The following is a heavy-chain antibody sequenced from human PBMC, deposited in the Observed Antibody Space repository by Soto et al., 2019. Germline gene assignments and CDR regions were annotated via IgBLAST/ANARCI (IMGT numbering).Heavy chain of an antibody. CDR1: GYTFTRFD. CDR3: ARGTGVSYAWERNEY. J-gene: IGHJ4*02. CDR2: MNPNSGNT. D-gene: IGHD3-16*01. Sequence: QVQLVQYGAEVKKPGASVKVSCKASGYTFTRFDITWVRQATGQGPEWMGWMNPNSGNTGYAQKFQGRVTMTRNPSISTADLELSSLRFEDTAVYYCARGTGVSYAWERNEYWGQGTLVTVFS. V-gene: IGHV1-8*01.